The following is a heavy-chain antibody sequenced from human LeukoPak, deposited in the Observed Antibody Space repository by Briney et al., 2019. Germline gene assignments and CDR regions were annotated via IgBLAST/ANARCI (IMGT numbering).Heavy chain of an antibody. CDR2: INPNSGGT. CDR3: ARQELVDIVATTY. V-gene: IGHV1-2*02. J-gene: IGHJ4*02. Sequence: VASVKVSCKASGYTFTGYSMHWVRQAPGQGLEWMGWINPNSGGTNYAQKFQGRVTMTRDTSISTAYMELSRLRSDDTAVYYCARQELVDIVATTYWGQGTLVTVSS. D-gene: IGHD5-12*01. CDR1: GYTFTGYS.